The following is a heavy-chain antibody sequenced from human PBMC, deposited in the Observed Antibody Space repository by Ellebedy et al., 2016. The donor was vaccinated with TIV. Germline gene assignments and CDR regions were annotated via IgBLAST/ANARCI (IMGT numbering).Heavy chain of an antibody. CDR2: IYGGGNT. CDR3: ARARGWYGSDGMDV. V-gene: IGHV3-53*01. Sequence: PGGSLRLSCAASGFSFDTYAMNWVRRAPGQGLGWVSVIYGGGNTDYAEHVEGRFTISRDNSKNTVYLQMNSLRAEDTAVYYCARARGWYGSDGMDVWGEGTTVTVSS. CDR1: GFSFDTYA. D-gene: IGHD6-19*01. J-gene: IGHJ6*04.